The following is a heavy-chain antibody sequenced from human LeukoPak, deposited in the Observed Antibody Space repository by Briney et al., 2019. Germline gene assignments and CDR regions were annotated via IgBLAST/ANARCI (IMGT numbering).Heavy chain of an antibody. Sequence: GASVKVSCKASGYTFTSYGISWVRQAPGQGLEWMGWISDYNGNTNYAQKLQGRVTMNTDTSTSTAYMELRSLRSDDTAVYYCARDLYRDSLPVSWFDPWGQGTLVTVSS. V-gene: IGHV1-18*01. D-gene: IGHD4-11*01. CDR1: GYTFTSYG. CDR2: ISDYNGNT. J-gene: IGHJ5*02. CDR3: ARDLYRDSLPVSWFDP.